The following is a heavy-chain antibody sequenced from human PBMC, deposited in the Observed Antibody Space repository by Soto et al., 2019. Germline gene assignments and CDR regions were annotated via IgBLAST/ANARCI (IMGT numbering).Heavy chain of an antibody. D-gene: IGHD3-10*01. Sequence: QVQLVQSGAEVKKPGSSVKVSCKASGGTFSSYAISWVRQAPGQGLEWMGGIIPIFGTANYAKKCQGRVTIPADESTSTAYMELSSLRSEDTAVYYCARAISGLGFGDNWGQGTLVTVSS. J-gene: IGHJ4*02. V-gene: IGHV1-69*01. CDR1: GGTFSSYA. CDR2: IIPIFGTA. CDR3: ARAISGLGFGDN.